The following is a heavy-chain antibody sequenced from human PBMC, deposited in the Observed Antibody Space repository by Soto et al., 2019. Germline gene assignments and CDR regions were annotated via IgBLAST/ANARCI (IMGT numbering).Heavy chain of an antibody. CDR2: IWYDGSNK. D-gene: IGHD5-18*01. V-gene: IGHV3-33*01. CDR1: GFTFSSYG. J-gene: IGHJ6*02. CDR3: ARDGRDTAMVNYGMDV. Sequence: GGSLRLSCAASGFTFSSYGMHWVRQAPGKGLEWVAVIWYDGSNKYYADSVKGRFTISRDNSKNTLYLQMNSLRAEDTAVYYCARDGRDTAMVNYGMDVWGQGTTVTAP.